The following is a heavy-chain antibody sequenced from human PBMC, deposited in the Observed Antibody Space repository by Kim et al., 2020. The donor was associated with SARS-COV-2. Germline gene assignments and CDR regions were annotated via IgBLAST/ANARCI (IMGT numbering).Heavy chain of an antibody. Sequence: GGSLRLSCAASGFTFSSYGMHWVRQAPGKGLEWVAVISYDGSNKYYADSVKGRFTISRDNSKNTLYLQMNSLRAEDTAVYYCAKKTAARPSGYYYYGMDVWGQGTTVTVSS. CDR3: AKKTAARPSGYYYYGMDV. CDR2: ISYDGSNK. V-gene: IGHV3-30*18. CDR1: GFTFSSYG. D-gene: IGHD6-6*01. J-gene: IGHJ6*02.